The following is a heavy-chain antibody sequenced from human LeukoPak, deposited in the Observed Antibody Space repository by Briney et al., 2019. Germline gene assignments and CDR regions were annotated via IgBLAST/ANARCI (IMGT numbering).Heavy chain of an antibody. Sequence: GGSLRLSCAASGFTFGSYAMSWVRQAPGKGLEWVSATTGSGVSTHYADSVKGRFTISRDNSKDSLYLQMSSLRAEDTAVYYCAKENPVGGTNYFDYWGQGTLVTVPS. CDR2: TTGSGVST. J-gene: IGHJ4*02. V-gene: IGHV3-23*01. CDR1: GFTFGSYA. CDR3: AKENPVGGTNYFDY. D-gene: IGHD1-26*01.